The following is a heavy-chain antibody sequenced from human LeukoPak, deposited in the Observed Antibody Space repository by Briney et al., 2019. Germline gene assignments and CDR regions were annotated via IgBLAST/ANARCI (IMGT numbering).Heavy chain of an antibody. D-gene: IGHD3-3*01. V-gene: IGHV1-18*01. J-gene: IGHJ4*02. CDR3: ARVYYDFWSGYYTSFDY. CDR1: GYTVTSYG. Sequence: GASVKVSCKASGYTVTSYGISWVRQAPGQGLEWMGWISAYNGNTNYAQKLQGRVTMTTDTSTSTAYMELRSLRSDDTAVYYCARVYYDFWSGYYTSFDYWGQGTLVTVSS. CDR2: ISAYNGNT.